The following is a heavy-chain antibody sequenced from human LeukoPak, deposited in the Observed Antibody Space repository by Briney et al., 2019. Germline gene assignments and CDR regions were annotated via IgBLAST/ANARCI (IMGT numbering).Heavy chain of an antibody. D-gene: IGHD3-10*01. V-gene: IGHV3-23*01. CDR2: ISGSGGST. CDR3: LLLWFGEVPHNWFDP. J-gene: IGHJ5*02. Sequence: GGSLRLSCAASGFTFSSYAMSWVRQAPGKGLEWVSAISGSGGSTYYADSVKGRFTISRDNSKSTLYLQMNSLRAEDTAVYYCLLLWFGEVPHNWFDPWGQGTLVTVSS. CDR1: GFTFSSYA.